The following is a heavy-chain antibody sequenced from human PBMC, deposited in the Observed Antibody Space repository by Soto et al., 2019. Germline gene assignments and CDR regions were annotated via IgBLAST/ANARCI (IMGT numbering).Heavy chain of an antibody. CDR2: IRSKANSYAT. CDR1: GFTFSGSA. J-gene: IGHJ5*02. V-gene: IGHV3-73*01. CDR3: TRLGTTPTFNWFDP. Sequence: GESLKISCAASGFTFSGSAMHWVRQASGKGLEWVGRIRSKANSYATAYAASVKGRFTISRDDSKNTAYLQMNSLKTEDTAVYYCTRLGTTPTFNWFDPWGQGTLVTVSS. D-gene: IGHD2-15*01.